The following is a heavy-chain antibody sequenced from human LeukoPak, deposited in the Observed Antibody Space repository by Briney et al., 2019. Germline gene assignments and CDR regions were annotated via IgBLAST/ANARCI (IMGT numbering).Heavy chain of an antibody. CDR3: ARVAPSDFWSGHSNWDFDS. D-gene: IGHD3-3*01. Sequence: RPSETLSLTCSVSDGSISSVNLYWGWIRQPPGKGLEWIGTLYYSGTTFYNPSLKSRVSMSVDTSRNQFSLKLSSMAAADTAVYYCARVAPSDFWSGHSNWDFDSWGQGTLVTVSS. V-gene: IGHV4-39*07. J-gene: IGHJ4*01. CDR2: LYYSGTT. CDR1: DGSISSVNLY.